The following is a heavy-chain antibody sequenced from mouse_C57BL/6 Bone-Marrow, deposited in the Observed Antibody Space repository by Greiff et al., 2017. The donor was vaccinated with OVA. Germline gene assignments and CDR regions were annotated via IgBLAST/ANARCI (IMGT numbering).Heavy chain of an antibody. J-gene: IGHJ1*03. CDR2: INPSNGGT. Sequence: VQLQQPGTELVKPGASVKLSCKASGYTFTSYWMHWVKQRPGQGLEWIGNINPSNGGTNYNEKFKSKATLTVDKSSSTAYMQLSSLTSEDSAVYYCARFITTAHWYFDVWGTGTTVAVSS. D-gene: IGHD1-1*01. CDR1: GYTFTSYW. CDR3: ARFITTAHWYFDV. V-gene: IGHV1-53*01.